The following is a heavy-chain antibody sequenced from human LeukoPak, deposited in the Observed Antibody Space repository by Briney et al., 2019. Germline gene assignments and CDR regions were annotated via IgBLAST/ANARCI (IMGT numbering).Heavy chain of an antibody. V-gene: IGHV4-61*02. CDR1: GGSIISGNYY. CDR3: AGRPVAGPFDC. D-gene: IGHD6-19*01. CDR2: IYTSGST. J-gene: IGHJ4*02. Sequence: SETLPLTCSVSGGSIISGNYYWSGLRQPAGKGLELIGRIYTSGSTNYNPSLKSRFTISVDKTKNHFSLQLNIVTAADTALYYGAGRPVAGPFDCWGQGTLVSVSS.